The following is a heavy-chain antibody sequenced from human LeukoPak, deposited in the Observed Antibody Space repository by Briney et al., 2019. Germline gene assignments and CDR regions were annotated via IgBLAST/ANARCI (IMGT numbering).Heavy chain of an antibody. V-gene: IGHV1-2*02. CDR2: INPNRGGT. D-gene: IGHD6-13*01. CDR3: AREARRAAAGTLSLLC. Sequence: GASVKVSCKASGYTFTGYYMHWVRQAPGQGLEWMGWINPNRGGTNYAQKFQGRVTMTRDTSISTAYMELSRLRSDDTAVYYCAREARRAAAGTLSLLCWGQGTLVTVSS. CDR1: GYTFTGYY. J-gene: IGHJ4*02.